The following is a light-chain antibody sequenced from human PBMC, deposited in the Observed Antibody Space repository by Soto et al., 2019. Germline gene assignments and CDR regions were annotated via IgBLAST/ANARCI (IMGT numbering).Light chain of an antibody. CDR1: QSVSSN. V-gene: IGKV3-15*01. CDR3: QQYDDWPET. J-gene: IGKJ1*01. CDR2: DAS. Sequence: EKVMTPSPAPLSVSPGESAPLSCRASQSVSSNFAWYQQKPGQAPRLLISDASTRATGIPARFSGSGSGTEFTLTISSLQSEELAVYYCQQYDDWPETCGQGTKVEIK.